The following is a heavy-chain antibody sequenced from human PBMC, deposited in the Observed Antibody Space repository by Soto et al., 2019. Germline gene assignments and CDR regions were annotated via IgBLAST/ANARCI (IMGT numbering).Heavy chain of an antibody. D-gene: IGHD3-10*01. V-gene: IGHV4-34*01. CDR2: INDSGNI. CDR3: ARGLILWFGELSRRGGYYYYMDV. J-gene: IGHJ6*03. Sequence: QVQLQQWGAGLLKPSETLSLTCAVYGGSFSGYQWTWIRQTPGKGLEWIGVINDSGNINYNPSLKSQVAIFLDTPKNQISLKLSSVTAADTAVYYCARGLILWFGELSRRGGYYYYMDVWGEGTTVIVSS. CDR1: GGSFSGYQ.